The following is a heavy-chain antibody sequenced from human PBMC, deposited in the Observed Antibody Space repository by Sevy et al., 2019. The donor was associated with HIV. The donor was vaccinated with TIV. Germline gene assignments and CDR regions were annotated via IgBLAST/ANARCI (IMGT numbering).Heavy chain of an antibody. Sequence: GRSLRLSSAASGFTFSNYGMHWVRQAPDKGLEWVAVIWNDGSNKYYADSVKGPFTISRDNSKNTLYLQMNSLRVEDTAVYFCARGGDFNDRSAKRDFDYWGQGTLVTVSS. J-gene: IGHJ4*02. V-gene: IGHV3-33*01. D-gene: IGHD3-22*01. CDR1: GFTFSNYG. CDR3: ARGGDFNDRSAKRDFDY. CDR2: IWNDGSNK.